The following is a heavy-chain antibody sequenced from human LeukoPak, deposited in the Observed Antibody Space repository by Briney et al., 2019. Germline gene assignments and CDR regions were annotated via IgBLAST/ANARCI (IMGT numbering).Heavy chain of an antibody. Sequence: GGSLRLSCAASGFTFSDYYMSWIRQAPGKGREWVSYISSSGRTIYYADSVKGRFTISRDTAKTSLFLQMNSLRAEDTAVYYCARRDSSSWYGVDYWGQGTLVTVSS. V-gene: IGHV3-11*01. D-gene: IGHD6-13*01. CDR1: GFTFSDYY. J-gene: IGHJ4*02. CDR2: ISSSGRTI. CDR3: ARRDSSSWYGVDY.